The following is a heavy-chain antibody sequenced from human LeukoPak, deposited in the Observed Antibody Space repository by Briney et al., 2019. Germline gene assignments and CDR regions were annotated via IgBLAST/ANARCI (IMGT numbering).Heavy chain of an antibody. Sequence: GGSLRLSCAASGFTFSSYWMSWVRQAPGKGLEWVADIKQDGSEKYYVDSVKGRFTISRDNSKNTLYLQMNSLRAEDTAVYYCAKWGCSSTSCYTPFDYWGQGTLVTVSS. CDR2: IKQDGSEK. CDR3: AKWGCSSTSCYTPFDY. J-gene: IGHJ4*02. CDR1: GFTFSSYW. D-gene: IGHD2-2*02. V-gene: IGHV3-7*03.